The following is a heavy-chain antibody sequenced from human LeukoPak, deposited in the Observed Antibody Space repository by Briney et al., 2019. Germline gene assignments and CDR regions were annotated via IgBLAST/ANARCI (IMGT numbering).Heavy chain of an antibody. J-gene: IGHJ4*02. V-gene: IGHV1-18*01. Sequence: GASVKVSCKASGYTFTSYGISWVRQAPGQGLEWMGWISAYNGNTNYAQKLQCRVTMTTDTSTSTAYMELRSLRSDDTAVYFDARVAYLWFGEFYFDYWGQGTLVTVSS. CDR2: ISAYNGNT. D-gene: IGHD3-10*01. CDR1: GYTFTSYG. CDR3: ARVAYLWFGEFYFDY.